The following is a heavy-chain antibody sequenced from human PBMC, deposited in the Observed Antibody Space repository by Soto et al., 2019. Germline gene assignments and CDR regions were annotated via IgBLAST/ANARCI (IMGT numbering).Heavy chain of an antibody. CDR2: IIPIFGTA. Sequence: QVQLVQSGAEVKKPGSSVKVSCKASGGTFSSYAISWVRQAPGQGLEWMGGIIPIFGTANYAQKFQGRVTITADESTSTAYMELSSLRSEETAVYYCARSHIVLVPAAYDAFDIWGQGTMVTVSS. D-gene: IGHD2-2*01. CDR1: GGTFSSYA. J-gene: IGHJ3*02. V-gene: IGHV1-69*12. CDR3: ARSHIVLVPAAYDAFDI.